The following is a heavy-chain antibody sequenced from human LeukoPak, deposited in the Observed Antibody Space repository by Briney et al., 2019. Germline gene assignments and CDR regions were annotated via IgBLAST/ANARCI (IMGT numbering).Heavy chain of an antibody. CDR2: INPKSGAT. D-gene: IGHD6-19*01. J-gene: IGHJ3*02. Sequence: ASVKVSCKASGYLFIDYYMHWVRQAPGNGLEWMGWINPKSGATNYAEKFQGRVTVTRDTSISTAYMELSSLTSDDTAVYYCATHLSVADAFDIWGQGTMATVSS. CDR1: GYLFIDYY. V-gene: IGHV1-2*02. CDR3: ATHLSVADAFDI.